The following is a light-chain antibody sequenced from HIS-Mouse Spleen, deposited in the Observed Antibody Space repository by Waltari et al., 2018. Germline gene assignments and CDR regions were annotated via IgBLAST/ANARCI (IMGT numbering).Light chain of an antibody. CDR2: WAS. J-gene: IGKJ4*01. CDR1: QSVLYSSNNKNY. CDR3: QQYYSTPPALT. V-gene: IGKV4-1*01. Sequence: DIVMTQSPDSLAVSRGERATINCKSSQSVLYSSNNKNYLACYQQKPGQPPKLLIYWASTRESGVPDRFSGSGSGTDFTLTISSLQAEDVAVYYCQQYYSTPPALTFGGGTKVEIK.